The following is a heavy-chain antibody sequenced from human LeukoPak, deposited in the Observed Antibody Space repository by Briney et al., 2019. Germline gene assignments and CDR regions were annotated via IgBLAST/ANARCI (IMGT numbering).Heavy chain of an antibody. J-gene: IGHJ4*02. D-gene: IGHD6-13*01. Sequence: SETLSLTCTVSGGSISSYYWSWIRQPPGKGLEWIGDIYYSGSTNYNPSLNSRVTISVDTSKNQFSLKLSSVTAADTAVYYCARVGYSSSWYPYYFDYWGQGTLVTVSS. CDR1: GGSISSYY. CDR3: ARVGYSSSWYPYYFDY. CDR2: IYYSGST. V-gene: IGHV4-59*01.